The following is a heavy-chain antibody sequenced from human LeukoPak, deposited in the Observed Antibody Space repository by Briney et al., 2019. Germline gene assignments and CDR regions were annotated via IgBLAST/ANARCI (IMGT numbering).Heavy chain of an antibody. CDR3: ARDDTMIVVVITTGAFDI. D-gene: IGHD3-22*01. CDR2: ISYDGSNK. J-gene: IGHJ3*02. CDR1: GFTFSSYA. Sequence: PGGSLRLSCAASGFTFSSYAMHWVRQAPGKGLEWVAVISYDGSNKYYADSVKGRFTISRDNSKNTLYLQMNSLRAEDTAVYYCARDDTMIVVVITTGAFDIWGQGTMVTVSS. V-gene: IGHV3-30*04.